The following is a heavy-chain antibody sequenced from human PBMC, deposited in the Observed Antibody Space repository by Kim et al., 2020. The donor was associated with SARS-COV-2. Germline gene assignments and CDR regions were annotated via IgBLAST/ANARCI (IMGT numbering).Heavy chain of an antibody. J-gene: IGHJ4*02. CDR3: ARDRGYCSGGSCYHRALFDY. D-gene: IGHD2-15*01. Sequence: RFTSSRDNAKNSLYLQMNSLRAEDTAVYYCARDRGYCSGGSCYHRALFDYWGQGTLVTVSS. V-gene: IGHV3-11*06.